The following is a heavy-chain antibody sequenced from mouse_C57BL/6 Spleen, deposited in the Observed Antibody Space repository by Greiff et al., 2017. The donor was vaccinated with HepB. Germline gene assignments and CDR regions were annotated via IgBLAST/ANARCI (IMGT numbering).Heavy chain of an antibody. J-gene: IGHJ4*01. CDR1: GYTFTSYW. V-gene: IGHV1-50*01. CDR2: IDPSDSYT. CDR3: ARREELRRTQYYYAMAY. D-gene: IGHD2-4*01. Sequence: QVQLQQPGAELVKPGASVKLSCKASGYTFTSYWMQWVKQRPGQGLEWIGEIDPSDSYTNYNHKFEGKATLTVDTSSSTAYMQLSSLTSEDSAVYYCARREELRRTQYYYAMAYWGQGTSVTVSS.